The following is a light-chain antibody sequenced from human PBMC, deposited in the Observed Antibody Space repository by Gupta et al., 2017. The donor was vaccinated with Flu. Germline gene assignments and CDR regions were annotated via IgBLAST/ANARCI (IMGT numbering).Light chain of an antibody. CDR1: QSIRSD. V-gene: IGKV3D-15*01. Sequence: EVVMTQSPATLSVSPGDTVTLSCRASQSIRSDLVWYQQKPGQPPRLLIYVASSRAAGIPGRFSGSGSDTEFTLTISSLQSEDSAVYYCQQYENWPPGYTFGQGTKLEIK. CDR3: QQYENWPPGYT. CDR2: VAS. J-gene: IGKJ2*01.